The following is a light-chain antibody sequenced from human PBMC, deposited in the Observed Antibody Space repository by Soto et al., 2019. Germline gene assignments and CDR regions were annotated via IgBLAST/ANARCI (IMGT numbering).Light chain of an antibody. CDR1: QDISNY. V-gene: IGKV1-33*01. CDR3: QQYDNLPLT. J-gene: IGKJ4*01. Sequence: DIHMTHSASSLCASLGDIVTMTFQASQDISNYLNWYQQKPGKAPKLLIYDASNLETGVPSRFSGSGSGTDFTFTISSLQPEDIATYYCQQYDNLPLTFGGRTKVDIK. CDR2: DAS.